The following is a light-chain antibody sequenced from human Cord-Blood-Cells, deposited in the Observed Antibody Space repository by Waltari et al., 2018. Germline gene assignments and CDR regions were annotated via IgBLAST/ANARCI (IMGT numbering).Light chain of an antibody. CDR3: CSYAGSYTVV. V-gene: IGLV2-11*01. Sequence: QSALTQPPSVSGSPGQSVTISCTGTSSAVGGYNYVSWSQQHPGKAPKLIIYDVSKRPSGVPDRFSGSKSCNTASLTISGLQAEDEADYYCCSYAGSYTVVFGGGTKLTVL. CDR1: SSAVGGYNY. CDR2: DVS. J-gene: IGLJ2*01.